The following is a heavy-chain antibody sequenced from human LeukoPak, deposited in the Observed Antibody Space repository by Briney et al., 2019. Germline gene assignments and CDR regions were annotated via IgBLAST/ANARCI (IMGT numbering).Heavy chain of an antibody. CDR1: GASISSYF. CDR2: IYYTGTT. CDR3: ARSRGGGYNYYMDV. J-gene: IGHJ6*03. Sequence: PSETLSLTCSVSGASISSYFWNWVRQAPGKGLEWLGYIYYTGTTDYNPSLKSRVTMSVDMSKNQYSLNLRSVTAADTAVYYCARSRGGGYNYYMDVWGKGTTVTVSS. D-gene: IGHD3-16*01. V-gene: IGHV4-59*01.